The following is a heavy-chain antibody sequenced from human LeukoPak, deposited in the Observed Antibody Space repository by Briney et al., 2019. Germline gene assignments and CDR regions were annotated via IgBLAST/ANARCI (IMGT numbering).Heavy chain of an antibody. J-gene: IGHJ6*02. CDR3: AKDYARGIVVVAAANGMDV. CDR1: GFTFSSSA. D-gene: IGHD2-2*01. V-gene: IGHV3-23*01. Sequence: GGSLRLSCAASGFTFSSSAMSWVRQAPGKGLEWVSAISNNGGYTYYADSVQGRFTISRDNSKSTLCLQMNSLRAEDTAVYYCAKDYARGIVVVAAANGMDVWGQGTTVTVSS. CDR2: ISNNGGYT.